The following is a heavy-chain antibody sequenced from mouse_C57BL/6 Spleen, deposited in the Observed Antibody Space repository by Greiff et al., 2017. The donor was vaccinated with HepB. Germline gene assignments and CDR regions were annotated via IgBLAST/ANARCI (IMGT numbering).Heavy chain of an antibody. CDR1: GYTFTSYW. Sequence: VQLQQPGAELVKPGASVKMSCKASGYTFTSYWITWVKQRPGQGLEWIGDIYPGSGSTNYNEKFKSKATLTVDTSSSTAYMQLSSLTSEDSAVYYCASEDDYSSSSVAWFGYWGQGALVTVSA. CDR2: IYPGSGST. CDR3: ASEDDYSSSSVAWFGY. V-gene: IGHV1-55*01. J-gene: IGHJ3*01. D-gene: IGHD1-1*01.